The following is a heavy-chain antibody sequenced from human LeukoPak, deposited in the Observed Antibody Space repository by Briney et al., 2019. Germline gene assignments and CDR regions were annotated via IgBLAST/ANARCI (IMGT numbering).Heavy chain of an antibody. CDR1: GDTISTSDHY. D-gene: IGHD3-9*01. J-gene: IGHJ3*02. Sequence: PSETLSLTCSVSGDTISTSDHYWGWIRQPPGKGLEWIGSIYYTGNTYYNPSLKSRVTISVDTSKNQFSLKLSSVTAADTAVYYCARVEFSYYDILTGYYGSAFDIWGQGTMVTVSS. CDR3: ARVEFSYYDILTGYYGSAFDI. V-gene: IGHV4-39*07. CDR2: IYYTGNT.